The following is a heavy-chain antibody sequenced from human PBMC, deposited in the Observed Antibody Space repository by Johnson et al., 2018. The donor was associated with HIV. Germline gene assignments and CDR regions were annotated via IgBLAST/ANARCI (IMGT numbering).Heavy chain of an antibody. CDR3: TTEQWLDGDAFDI. D-gene: IGHD6-19*01. J-gene: IGHJ3*02. V-gene: IGHV3-72*01. CDR1: GFTFSDHY. CDR2: TRNKANSYTT. Sequence: EVQLVESGGGVVQPGRSLRLSCAASGFTFSDHYMDWVRQAPGKGLEWVGRTRNKANSYTTEYAASVKGRFTISRDDSKNSLYLQMNSLKTEDTAVYYCTTEQWLDGDAFDIWGQGTMVTVSS.